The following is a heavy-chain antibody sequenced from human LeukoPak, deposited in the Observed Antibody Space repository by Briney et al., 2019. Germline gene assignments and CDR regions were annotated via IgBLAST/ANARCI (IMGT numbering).Heavy chain of an antibody. CDR2: ITGITVTM. J-gene: IGHJ4*02. CDR1: GFTFSDFS. D-gene: IGHD3-22*01. V-gene: IGHV3-11*04. CDR3: ATHHDSSPYFYPN. Sequence: PGGYLRLSCAASGFTFSDFSMSWIRQAPGKGLEWISYITGITVTMNYADSVKGRFTISRDNAKKSLYLQMNSLRAEDTAIYYCATHHDSSPYFYPNWGQGTLVTVSS.